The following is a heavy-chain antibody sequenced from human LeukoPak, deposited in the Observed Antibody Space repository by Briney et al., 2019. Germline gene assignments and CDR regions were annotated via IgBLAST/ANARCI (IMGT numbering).Heavy chain of an antibody. CDR2: SIPILGIA. CDR1: GCTFSSYA. D-gene: IGHD3-10*01. V-gene: IGHV1-69*04. Sequence: ASVKVSCKASGCTFSSYAISWVRQAPGQGLEWMGRSIPILGIANYAQKFQGRVTITADKSTSTAYMELSSLRSEDTAVYYCARARRYYGPGDQPDYWGQGTLVTVSS. CDR3: ARARRYYGPGDQPDY. J-gene: IGHJ4*02.